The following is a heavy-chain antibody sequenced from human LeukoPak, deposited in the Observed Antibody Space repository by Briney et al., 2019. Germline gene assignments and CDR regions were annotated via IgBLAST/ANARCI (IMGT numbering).Heavy chain of an antibody. CDR3: ARIPKSNGWNIDY. V-gene: IGHV4-39*07. CDR1: GGSISSSNHY. CDR2: IYYAGDT. D-gene: IGHD6-19*01. J-gene: IGHJ4*02. Sequence: SETLSLTCTVSGGSISSSNHYWGCIRQPPGRGLEWIGSIYYAGDTYYNPSLKSRVTISVDTSKNQFSLKLNSLTAADTAVYYCARIPKSNGWNIDYWGQGTWSPSPQ.